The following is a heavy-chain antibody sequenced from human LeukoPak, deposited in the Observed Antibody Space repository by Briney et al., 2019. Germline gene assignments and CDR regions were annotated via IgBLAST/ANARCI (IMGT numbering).Heavy chain of an antibody. V-gene: IGHV3-23*01. J-gene: IGHJ4*02. CDR2: ISGSGGST. CDR3: AKARYSSSWYHFDY. D-gene: IGHD6-13*01. Sequence: GGSLRLSCAASGFTFSSYAMSWVRQAPGKGLEWVSAISGSGGSTYYADSVKGRFTISRDNSKNTLYLQMNSLRVEDTAIYYCAKARYSSSWYHFDYWGQGTLVTVS. CDR1: GFTFSSYA.